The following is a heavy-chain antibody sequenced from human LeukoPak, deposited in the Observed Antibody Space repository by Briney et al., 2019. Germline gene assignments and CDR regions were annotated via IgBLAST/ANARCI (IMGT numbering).Heavy chain of an antibody. Sequence: SXTLSLTCTVSGGSISSSSYYWGWIRRPPGKGLEWIVSIYYSGSTYYNPSLKSRVTISVDTSKNQFSLKLSSVTAADTAVYYCARRLARPGYFDYWGQGTLVTVSS. V-gene: IGHV4-39*01. CDR3: ARRLARPGYFDY. CDR2: IYYSGST. D-gene: IGHD3-9*01. CDR1: GGSISSSSYY. J-gene: IGHJ4*02.